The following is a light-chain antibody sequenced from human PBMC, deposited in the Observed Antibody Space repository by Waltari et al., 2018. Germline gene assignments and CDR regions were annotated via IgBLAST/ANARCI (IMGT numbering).Light chain of an antibody. CDR3: QQYGSSPRT. CDR2: GAS. J-gene: IGKJ1*01. Sequence: DIVLTQSPDTLSLSPGERAVLSCRASQIITNNYVAWYQQRFGQAPKVLLHGASSRATGIPDRFSGSGSGTDFTLTIDRLGPEDFAVYYCQQYGSSPRTFGQGTRVEIK. V-gene: IGKV3-20*01. CDR1: QIITNNY.